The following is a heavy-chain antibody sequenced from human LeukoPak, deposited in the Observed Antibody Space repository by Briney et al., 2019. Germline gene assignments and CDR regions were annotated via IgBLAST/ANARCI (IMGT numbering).Heavy chain of an antibody. CDR2: IRSKAYGGTT. CDR3: TREGTAKGYCSSTSCYPDNWFDP. J-gene: IGHJ5*02. V-gene: IGHV3-49*04. D-gene: IGHD2-2*01. Sequence: GGSLRLSCTASGFTFGDYFMSWVRQAPGKGLEWVGFIRSKAYGGTTEYAASVKGRFTISRDDSKSIAYLQMNSLKSEDTAVYYCTREGTAKGYCSSTSCYPDNWFDPWGQGTLVTVSS. CDR1: GFTFGDYF.